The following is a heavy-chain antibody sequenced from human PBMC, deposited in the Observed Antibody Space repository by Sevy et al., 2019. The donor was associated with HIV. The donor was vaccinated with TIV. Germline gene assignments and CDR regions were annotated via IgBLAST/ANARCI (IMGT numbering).Heavy chain of an antibody. J-gene: IGHJ4*02. Sequence: SETLSLPCTVSGGSISNYFWSWIRQPPGKGLEWIGYIYYSGSTNYNPSLKSRVTIPVETSKNQFSLKLSSVTAADTAVYYCARESIGAVGDFDYWGQGTLVTVSS. V-gene: IGHV4-59*01. CDR3: ARESIGAVGDFDY. CDR2: IYYSGST. CDR1: GGSISNYF. D-gene: IGHD6-13*01.